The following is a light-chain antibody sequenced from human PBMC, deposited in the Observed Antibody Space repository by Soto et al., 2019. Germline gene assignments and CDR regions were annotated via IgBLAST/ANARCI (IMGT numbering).Light chain of an antibody. CDR3: QQYSQWPLT. J-gene: IGKJ4*01. CDR2: GVS. CDR1: QSVTSN. Sequence: EIVMTQSPATLSVSPGERATLSCRASQSVTSNLAWYQQKPGQAPRLLMYGVSTRATGIPARFGGSGSATEFTLTISSLQSADFAVYYCQQYSQWPLTFGGGTKVDTK. V-gene: IGKV3-15*01.